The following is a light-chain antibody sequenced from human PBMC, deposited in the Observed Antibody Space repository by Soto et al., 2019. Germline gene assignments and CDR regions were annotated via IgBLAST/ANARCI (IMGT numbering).Light chain of an antibody. J-gene: IGKJ4*01. CDR3: MQSIQLPPT. CDR1: QSISSW. V-gene: IGKV2D-29*01. CDR2: EVS. Sequence: MTQSPSTLSASVGDRVTITCRASQSISSWLAWYQQKPGQPPQLLIYEVSNRFSGVPDRFSGSGSGTDFTLKISRVEAEDVGVYYCMQSIQLPPTFGGGTKVDNK.